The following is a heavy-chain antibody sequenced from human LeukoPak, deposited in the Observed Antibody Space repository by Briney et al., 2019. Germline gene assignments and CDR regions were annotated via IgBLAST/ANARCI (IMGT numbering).Heavy chain of an antibody. CDR2: INHSGST. J-gene: IGHJ4*02. CDR1: GGSFSGYY. CDR3: ARGTTPFREVPAAMSYYFDY. D-gene: IGHD2-2*01. Sequence: SETLSLTCAVYGGSFSGYYWSWIRQPPGKGLEWIGEINHSGSTNYNPSLKSRVTISVDTSKNQFSLKLSSVTAADTAVYYCARGTTPFREVPAAMSYYFDYWGQGTLVTVSS. V-gene: IGHV4-34*01.